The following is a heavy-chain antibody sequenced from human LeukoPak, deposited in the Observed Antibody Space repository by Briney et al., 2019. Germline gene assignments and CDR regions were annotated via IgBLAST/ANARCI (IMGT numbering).Heavy chain of an antibody. CDR1: GASMRNYNYY. J-gene: IGHJ4*02. CDR2: TYTRGSP. CDR3: ARAYDRSGYQSRGFDY. V-gene: IGHV4-61*02. D-gene: IGHD3-22*01. Sequence: MASETLSLTCTVSGASMRNYNYYWSWIRQPAGQGLQWIGRTYTRGSPSYSPSLKSRATISIDTSSSQFSLRLNSVTAADTAVYFCARAYDRSGYQSRGFDYWGQGLLVSVSS.